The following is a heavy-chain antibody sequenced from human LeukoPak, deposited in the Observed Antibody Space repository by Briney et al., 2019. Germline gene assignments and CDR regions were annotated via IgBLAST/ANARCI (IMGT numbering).Heavy chain of an antibody. Sequence: SETLSLTCTVSGYSISSGYYWGWIRQPPGKGLEWIGSIYHSGSTYYNPSLKSRVTISVDTSKNQFSLNLSSVTAADTAVYFCARGQFGTSWYKNWGQGTLVTVSS. J-gene: IGHJ4*02. V-gene: IGHV4-38-2*02. CDR3: ARGQFGTSWYKN. D-gene: IGHD2-2*01. CDR2: IYHSGST. CDR1: GYSISSGYY.